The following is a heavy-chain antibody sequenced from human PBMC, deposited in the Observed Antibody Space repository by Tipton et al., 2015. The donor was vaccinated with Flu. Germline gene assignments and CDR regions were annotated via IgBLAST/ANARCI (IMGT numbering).Heavy chain of an antibody. J-gene: IGHJ4*02. D-gene: IGHD2-15*01. Sequence: QLVQSGGGLIQRGGSLRLSCGASGFSVSSNYMTWVRQAPGKGLEWVSVIYSGGSTSSADSVKGRFTISRDNSKNTLYLQMNSLRAENTAVYYCARGRGYCITAACLLPFDFWGQGTLVAVSS. V-gene: IGHV3-53*01. CDR2: IYSGGST. CDR3: ARGRGYCITAACLLPFDF. CDR1: GFSVSSNY.